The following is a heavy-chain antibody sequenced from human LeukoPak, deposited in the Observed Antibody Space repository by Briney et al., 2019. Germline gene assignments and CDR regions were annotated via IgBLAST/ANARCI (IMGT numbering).Heavy chain of an antibody. V-gene: IGHV3-33*01. CDR3: ARDLAAAAGTSFDY. CDR1: GFTFSSYG. D-gene: IGHD6-13*01. Sequence: GGSLGLSCAASGFTFSSYGMHWVRQAPGKGLEWVAVIWYDGSNKYYADSVKGRFTISRDNSKNTLYLQMNSLRAEDTAVYYCARDLAAAAGTSFDYWGQGTLVTVSS. CDR2: IWYDGSNK. J-gene: IGHJ4*02.